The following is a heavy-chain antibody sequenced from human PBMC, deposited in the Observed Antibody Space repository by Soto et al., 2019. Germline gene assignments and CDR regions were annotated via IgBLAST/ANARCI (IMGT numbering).Heavy chain of an antibody. CDR2: IYPGDSDT. CDR1: GYSFTSYW. J-gene: IGHJ3*02. CDR3: ARRMVRGVMEMTAAFDI. Sequence: GESLKISCKGSGYSFTSYWIGWVRQMPGKGLEWMGIIYPGDSDTRYSPSFQGQVTISADKSISTAYLQWSSLKASDTAMYYCARRMVRGVMEMTAAFDIWGQGTMVTVSS. D-gene: IGHD3-10*01. V-gene: IGHV5-51*01.